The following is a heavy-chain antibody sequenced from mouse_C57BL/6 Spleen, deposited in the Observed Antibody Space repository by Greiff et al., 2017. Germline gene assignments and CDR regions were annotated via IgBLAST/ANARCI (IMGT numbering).Heavy chain of an antibody. J-gene: IGHJ2*01. Sequence: QVQLQQSGAELARPGASVKLSCKASGYTFTSYGISWVKQRTGQGLEWIGEIYPRSGHTYYNEKFKGKATLTADKSSSTAYMELRSLTSEDSAVYFCARVDYGSKGYFDYWGQGTTLTVSS. CDR3: ARVDYGSKGYFDY. V-gene: IGHV1-81*01. D-gene: IGHD1-1*01. CDR1: GYTFTSYG. CDR2: IYPRSGHT.